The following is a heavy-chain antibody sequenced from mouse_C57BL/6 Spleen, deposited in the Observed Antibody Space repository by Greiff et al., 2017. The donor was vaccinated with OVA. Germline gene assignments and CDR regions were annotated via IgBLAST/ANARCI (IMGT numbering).Heavy chain of an antibody. Sequence: EVQLQQSGPELVKPGASVKISCKASGYTFTDYYMNWVKQSHGKSLEWIGDINPNNGGTSYNQKFKGKATLTVDKSSSTAYMELRSLTSEDSAVYYCARILLPGGGYFDYWGQGTTLTVSS. CDR1: GYTFTDYY. D-gene: IGHD2-1*01. CDR2: INPNNGGT. V-gene: IGHV1-26*01. CDR3: ARILLPGGGYFDY. J-gene: IGHJ2*01.